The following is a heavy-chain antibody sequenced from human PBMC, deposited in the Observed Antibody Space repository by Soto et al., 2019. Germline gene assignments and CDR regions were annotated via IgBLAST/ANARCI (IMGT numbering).Heavy chain of an antibody. CDR1: GYTFTSYD. CDR3: ARGRSISSGSYLGY. J-gene: IGHJ4*02. CDR2: MNPNSGNT. Sequence: ASVKVSCKASGYTFTSYDINWVRQATGQGLEWMGWMNPNSGNTGYAQKFQGRVTMTRNTSISTAYMELSSLRSEDTAVYYCARGRSISSGSYLGYWGQGTLVTVSS. D-gene: IGHD3-10*01. V-gene: IGHV1-8*01.